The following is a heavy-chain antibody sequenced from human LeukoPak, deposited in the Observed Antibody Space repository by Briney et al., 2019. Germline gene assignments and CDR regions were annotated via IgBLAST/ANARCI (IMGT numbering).Heavy chain of an antibody. CDR1: GFTFSSYT. J-gene: IGHJ6*03. Sequence: GGSLRLSCAASGFTFSSYTMNWVRQAPGKGLEWVSSISSSSSYIYYADSVKGRFTISRDNAKNSLYLQMNSLRAEDTAVYYCARGWELLSDRYYYYYYMDVWGKGTTVTVSS. V-gene: IGHV3-21*01. D-gene: IGHD1-26*01. CDR3: ARGWELLSDRYYYYYYMDV. CDR2: ISSSSSYI.